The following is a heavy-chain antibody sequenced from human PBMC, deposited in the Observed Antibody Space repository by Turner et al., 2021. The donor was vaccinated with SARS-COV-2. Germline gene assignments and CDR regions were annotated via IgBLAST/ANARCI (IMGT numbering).Heavy chain of an antibody. Sequence: EMQLLESGGGLVQPGGSIRRSCAAAAFTFSSYAMSWVSQAPGKGLEWVSAISGSGGSTYYADSVKGRFTISRDNSKNTLYLQMNSLGAEDTAVYYCGKDLGGYFYYWGQGTLVTVSS. CDR2: ISGSGGST. V-gene: IGHV3-23*01. CDR1: AFTFSSYA. D-gene: IGHD2-15*01. J-gene: IGHJ4*02. CDR3: GKDLGGYFYY.